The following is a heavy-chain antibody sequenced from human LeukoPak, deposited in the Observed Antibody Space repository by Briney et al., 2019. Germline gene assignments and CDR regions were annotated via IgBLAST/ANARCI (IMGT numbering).Heavy chain of an antibody. CDR2: INPNTGGT. CDR1: GYTFTGYY. V-gene: IGHV1-2*02. Sequence: ASVKVSCKASGYTFTGYYMHWVRQAPGQGLEWMGWINPNTGGTNYAQKFQGRVTMTRDTSISTAYMELSRLRSDDTAVYYCAGARMAVNGFDPWGQGTLVTVPS. J-gene: IGHJ5*02. D-gene: IGHD5-24*01. CDR3: AGARMAVNGFDP.